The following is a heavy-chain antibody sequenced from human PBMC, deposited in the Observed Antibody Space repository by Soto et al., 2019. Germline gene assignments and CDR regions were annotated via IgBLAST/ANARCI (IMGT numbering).Heavy chain of an antibody. D-gene: IGHD1-1*01. CDR3: VRVVNWNDRPTLQFDP. Sequence: QVQLVQSGAEVKKPGASVKVSCKASGYTFTSYAMHWVRQAPGQRLEWMGWINAGNGNTKYSQKFQGRVTITRDTSASTAYMELSSLRSEDTAVYYCVRVVNWNDRPTLQFDPWGQGTLVTVSS. CDR1: GYTFTSYA. J-gene: IGHJ5*02. V-gene: IGHV1-3*01. CDR2: INAGNGNT.